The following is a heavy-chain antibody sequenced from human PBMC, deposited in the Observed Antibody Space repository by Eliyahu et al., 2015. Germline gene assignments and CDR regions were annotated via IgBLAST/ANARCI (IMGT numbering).Heavy chain of an antibody. Sequence: EAQLVESGGGLVQPGGSLRLSCAASGTTFRXYWMSWVRXAPGKGLGWXXSISSRSDQTYYGDSVKGRFTISRDNAKNSVYLQMNNLRVEDTALFYCVKEGPLHYMDVWGKGTMVTVSS. V-gene: IGHV3-21*02. CDR2: ISSRSDQT. CDR3: VKEGPLHYMDV. CDR1: GTTFRXYW. J-gene: IGHJ6*03.